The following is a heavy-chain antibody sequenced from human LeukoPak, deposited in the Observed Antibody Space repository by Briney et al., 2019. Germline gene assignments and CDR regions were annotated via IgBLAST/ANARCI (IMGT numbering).Heavy chain of an antibody. CDR2: ISYSGST. Sequence: PSETLSLTCTVSGGSISSYYWSWIRQSPGKGLEWIGYISYSGSTNYTPSLKSRVTISVDSSKNQFSLKVSSVTAADTAVYYCARSNHYSYGPIDYWGQGTLVTVSS. V-gene: IGHV4-59*01. CDR3: ARSNHYSYGPIDY. CDR1: GGSISSYY. J-gene: IGHJ4*02. D-gene: IGHD5-18*01.